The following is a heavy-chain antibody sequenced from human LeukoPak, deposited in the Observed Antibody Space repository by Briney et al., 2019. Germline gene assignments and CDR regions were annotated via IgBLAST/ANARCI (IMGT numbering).Heavy chain of an antibody. Sequence: GGSLRLSCAASGFTFSIYTMNWVRQAPGKGLEWVSSISSSSSYISYADSMKGRFTISRDNAKNSLYLQMNSLRAEDTAVYYCARDLYGDNVFDYWGQGTLVTVSS. J-gene: IGHJ4*02. CDR2: ISSSSSYI. CDR1: GFTFSIYT. D-gene: IGHD4-17*01. CDR3: ARDLYGDNVFDY. V-gene: IGHV3-21*01.